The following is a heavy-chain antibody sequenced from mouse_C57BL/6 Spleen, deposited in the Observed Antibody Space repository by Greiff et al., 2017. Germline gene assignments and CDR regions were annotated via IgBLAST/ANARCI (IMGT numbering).Heavy chain of an antibody. D-gene: IGHD2-5*01. CDR1: GFNIKDDY. CDR3: TTSPLYYSNWYFDV. CDR2: IDPENGDT. V-gene: IGHV14-4*01. Sequence: VQLQQSGAELVRPGASVKLSCTASGFNIKDDYMHWVKQRPEQGLEWIGWIDPENGDTEYASKFQGKATITADTSSNTAYLQLSSLTSEDTAVYYCTTSPLYYSNWYFDVWGTGTTVTVSS. J-gene: IGHJ1*03.